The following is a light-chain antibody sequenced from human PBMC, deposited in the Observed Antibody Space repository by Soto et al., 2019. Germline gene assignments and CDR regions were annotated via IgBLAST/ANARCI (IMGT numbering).Light chain of an antibody. J-gene: IGKJ1*01. CDR3: LQDYRYPRT. CDR2: ATS. CDR1: QDIRTE. Sequence: AIQMTQSPSSLSASVGDRVTITCRASQDIRTELGWYQQKPGNAPKLLIYATSILQSGVPSRFSGIGSGTDSTLTISSLQPEDFATYYCLQDYRYPRTFGQGTKVEIK. V-gene: IGKV1-6*01.